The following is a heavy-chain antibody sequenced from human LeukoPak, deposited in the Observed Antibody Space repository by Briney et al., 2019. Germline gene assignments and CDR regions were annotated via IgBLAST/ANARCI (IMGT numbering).Heavy chain of an antibody. Sequence: GGSLRPSCAASGFTFSSYAWSWVRQAPGRGLGWVSAISGSGGSTYYADSVKGRFTISRDNSKNTLYLQMNSLRAEDTAVYYCAKDRGYSSSWYSTYDAFDIWGQGTMVTVSS. V-gene: IGHV3-23*01. D-gene: IGHD6-13*01. CDR3: AKDRGYSSSWYSTYDAFDI. CDR2: ISGSGGST. J-gene: IGHJ3*02. CDR1: GFTFSSYA.